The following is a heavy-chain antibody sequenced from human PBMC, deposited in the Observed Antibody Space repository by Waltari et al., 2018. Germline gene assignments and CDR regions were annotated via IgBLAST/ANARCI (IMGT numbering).Heavy chain of an antibody. Sequence: EVQLEESGGGLVKPGGSLRLSCAASGFNFKNYTMTWVRQAPGKGREWVSSVSSRTTYKYYADSVKGRFTRSRDNAKNSLYLQMNSLRAEDTAVYYCARGILRSSEWLLMDYCEYWGQGALVTVSS. CDR1: GFNFKNYT. CDR2: VSSRTTYK. V-gene: IGHV3-21*01. D-gene: IGHD3-3*01. J-gene: IGHJ4*02. CDR3: ARGILRSSEWLLMDYCEY.